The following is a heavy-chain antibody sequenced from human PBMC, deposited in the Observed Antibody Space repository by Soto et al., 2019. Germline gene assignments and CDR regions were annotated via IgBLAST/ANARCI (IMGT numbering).Heavy chain of an antibody. V-gene: IGHV3-23*01. D-gene: IGHD2-2*01. CDR2: ITASADTT. J-gene: IGHJ3*02. CDR3: AKLRPLRDCTRTSCLGAFDI. Sequence: EEQLLESGGGLVRPGGSLRLSCAASAFTFRCYAMSWVRQAPGKGLEWVSAITASADTTYYADSVKGRFTISRDNSKNTPYLRMNSLRAEDTAVYYCAKLRPLRDCTRTSCLGAFDIWAQGTMVTVS. CDR1: AFTFRCYA.